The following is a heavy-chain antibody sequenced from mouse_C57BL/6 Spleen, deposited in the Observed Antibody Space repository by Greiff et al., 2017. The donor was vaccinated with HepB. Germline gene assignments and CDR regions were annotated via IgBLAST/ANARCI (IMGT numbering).Heavy chain of an antibody. D-gene: IGHD1-1*01. V-gene: IGHV3-6*01. Sequence: DVKLQESGPGLVKPSQSLSLTCSVTGYSITSGYYWNWIRQFPGNTLEWMGYISYDGSNNYNPSLKNRISITRDTSKNQFFLKLNSVTTEDTATYYCARPLYGSSWGYFDVWGTGTTVTVSS. CDR3: ARPLYGSSWGYFDV. CDR1: GYSITSGYY. J-gene: IGHJ1*03. CDR2: ISYDGSN.